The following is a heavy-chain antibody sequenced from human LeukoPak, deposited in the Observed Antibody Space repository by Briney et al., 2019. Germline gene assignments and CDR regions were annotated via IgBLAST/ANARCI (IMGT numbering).Heavy chain of an antibody. V-gene: IGHV3-33*01. Sequence: PGGSLRLSCAASGFTFSSYGMHWVRQAPGKGLEWVAVIWYDGSNKYYADSVKGRFTISRDNSKNTLYLQMNSLRAEDTAVYYCARALEGAMVIRYYYYGMDVWGQGTTVTVSS. D-gene: IGHD5-18*01. J-gene: IGHJ6*02. CDR3: ARALEGAMVIRYYYYGMDV. CDR2: IWYDGSNK. CDR1: GFTFSSYG.